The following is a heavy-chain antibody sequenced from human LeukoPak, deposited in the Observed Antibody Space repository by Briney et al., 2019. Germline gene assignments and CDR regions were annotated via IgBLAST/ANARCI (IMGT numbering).Heavy chain of an antibody. CDR2: IYYSGST. Sequence: SETLSLTCTVSGGSLSSSSYYWVWLRQPPGKGLEWFGSIYYSGSTYYNPSLKSRVTISVDTSKNQFSLKLSSVTAADTAVYSCARLATWIHQRSFDYWGQGTLVTVSS. V-gene: IGHV4-39*01. D-gene: IGHD5-18*01. CDR1: GGSLSSSSYY. CDR3: ARLATWIHQRSFDY. J-gene: IGHJ4*02.